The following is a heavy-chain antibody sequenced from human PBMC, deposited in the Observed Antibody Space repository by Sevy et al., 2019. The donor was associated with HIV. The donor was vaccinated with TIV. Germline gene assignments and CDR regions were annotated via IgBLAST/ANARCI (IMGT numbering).Heavy chain of an antibody. V-gene: IGHV3-48*01. J-gene: IGHJ4*02. CDR3: VRGGFSRSWLY. D-gene: IGHD6-13*01. Sequence: GGSLRLSCAASGFTFSDYTMNWVRQAPGKGLEWVSYISPSSSTIYYADSVKGRFTISRDNAKNSLYLQMDSLRAEDTAVYYCVRGGFSRSWLYWGQGTLVTVSS. CDR2: ISPSSSTI. CDR1: GFTFSDYT.